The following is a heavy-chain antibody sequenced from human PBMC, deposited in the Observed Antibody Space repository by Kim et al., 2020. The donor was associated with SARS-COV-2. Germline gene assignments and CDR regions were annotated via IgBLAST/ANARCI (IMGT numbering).Heavy chain of an antibody. CDR2: ISGDSSDI. CDR3: ARQAGTSASDY. D-gene: IGHD6-19*01. J-gene: IGHJ4*02. Sequence: GGSLRLSCAASGFTFSDFSINWVRRAPGKGLEWVSHISGDSSDIYYADSVKGRFTISRDNVQNSLHLQMNRLRVEDTAVYYCARQAGTSASDYWGQGTL. V-gene: IGHV3-21*05. CDR1: GFTFSDFS.